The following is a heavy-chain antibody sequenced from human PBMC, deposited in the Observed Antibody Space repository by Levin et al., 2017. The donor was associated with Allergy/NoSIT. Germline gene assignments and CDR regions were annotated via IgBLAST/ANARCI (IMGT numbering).Heavy chain of an antibody. CDR3: ARVVGARSVDYYYGMDV. D-gene: IGHD3-10*01. CDR2: IKQDGSEK. CDR1: GFTFSSYW. Sequence: GGSLRLSCAASGFTFSSYWMSWVRQAPGKGLEWVANIKQDGSEKYYVDSVKGRFTISRDNAKNSLYLQLNSLRAEDTAVYYCARVVGARSVDYYYGMDVWGQGTTVTVSS. J-gene: IGHJ6*02. V-gene: IGHV3-7*01.